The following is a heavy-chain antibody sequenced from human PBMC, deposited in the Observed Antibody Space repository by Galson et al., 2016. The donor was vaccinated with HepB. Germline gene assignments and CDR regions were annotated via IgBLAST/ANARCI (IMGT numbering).Heavy chain of an antibody. D-gene: IGHD3-22*01. Sequence: SVKVSCKASGDTFSSYAFNWVRQVPGQGLEWMGGTIPMLRAPNYAQKLQGRVTITADESTNTIEMELSSLTSEDTAVYYCARGGSDDYDSSGFYWSFVYWGQGTLVTVSS. CDR2: TIPMLRAP. CDR3: ARGGSDDYDSSGFYWSFVY. V-gene: IGHV1-69*13. J-gene: IGHJ4*02. CDR1: GDTFSSYA.